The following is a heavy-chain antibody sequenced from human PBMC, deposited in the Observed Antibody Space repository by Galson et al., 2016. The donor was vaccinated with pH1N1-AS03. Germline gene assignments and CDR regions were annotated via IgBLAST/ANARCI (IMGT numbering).Heavy chain of an antibody. CDR1: GYIFTDYF. CDR3: ARVEGIASTTGD. D-gene: IGHD6-13*01. V-gene: IGHV1-2*06. Sequence: SVKVSCKASGYIFTDYFLHWVRQAPGQGPEWMGRLNPRSGATDYAQRFQGRVTVTRDTSISTAYMELRGLGSDDSAFYYCARVEGIASTTGDWGQGSLITVSS. J-gene: IGHJ4*02. CDR2: LNPRSGAT.